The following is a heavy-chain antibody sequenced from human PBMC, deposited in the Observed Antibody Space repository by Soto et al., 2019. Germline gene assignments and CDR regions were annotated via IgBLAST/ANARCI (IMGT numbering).Heavy chain of an antibody. CDR3: SRSLNS. Sequence: EVQLMESGGGLVQPGGSLRLSCAASGFTFSTYRMDWVRQTPGKGLEWVANINQDGSEKNYVDSVKGRFTIYRDNAKNSLYLQMSSLTAEDSALYYCSRSLNSWGQGTLVTVSS. V-gene: IGHV3-7*01. CDR2: INQDGSEK. CDR1: GFTFSTYR. J-gene: IGHJ4*02.